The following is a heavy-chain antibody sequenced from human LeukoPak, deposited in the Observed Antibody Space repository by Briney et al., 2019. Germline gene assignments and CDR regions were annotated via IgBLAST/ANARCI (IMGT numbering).Heavy chain of an antibody. CDR1: GFTFSSYS. Sequence: GGSLRLSCAASGFTFSSYSMHWVRQAPGKGLEWVAVISYDGSNKYYADSVKGRFTISRDNSKNTLYLQMNSLRAEDTAVYYCAKERDYYDSSGYFRTHHYYYYYGMDVWGQGTTVTVSS. CDR2: ISYDGSNK. J-gene: IGHJ6*02. CDR3: AKERDYYDSSGYFRTHHYYYYYGMDV. V-gene: IGHV3-30*18. D-gene: IGHD3-22*01.